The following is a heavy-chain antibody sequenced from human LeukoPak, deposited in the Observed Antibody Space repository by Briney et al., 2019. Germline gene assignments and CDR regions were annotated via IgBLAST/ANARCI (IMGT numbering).Heavy chain of an antibody. CDR2: ISSSGSTI. V-gene: IGHV3-48*03. J-gene: IGHJ6*04. CDR3: AELGITMIGGV. D-gene: IGHD3-10*02. Sequence: GGSLRLSCAASGFTFSSYEINWVRQAPGKGLEWVSYISSSGSTIYYADSVKGRFTISRDNAKNSLYLQMNSLRAEDTAVYYCAELGITMIGGVWAKGTRVPISS. CDR1: GFTFSSYE.